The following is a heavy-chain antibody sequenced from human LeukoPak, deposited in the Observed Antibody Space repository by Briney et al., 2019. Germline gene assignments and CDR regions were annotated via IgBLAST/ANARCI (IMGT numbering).Heavy chain of an antibody. CDR3: ARVVDYDFWSGYYGIDY. J-gene: IGHJ4*02. V-gene: IGHV3-33*01. CDR2: IWYDGSNK. CDR1: GFTFSSYG. D-gene: IGHD3-3*01. Sequence: GRSLRLSRAASGFTFSSYGMHWVRQAPGKGLEWVAVIWYDGSNKYYADSVKGRFTISRDNSKNTLYLQMNSLRAEDTAVYYCARVVDYDFWSGYYGIDYWGQGTLVIVSS.